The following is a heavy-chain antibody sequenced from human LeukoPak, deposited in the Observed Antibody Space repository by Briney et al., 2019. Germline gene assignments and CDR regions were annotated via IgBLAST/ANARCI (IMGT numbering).Heavy chain of an antibody. CDR2: INRSGST. Sequence: SETLSLTCAVYGGSFSGYYWSWIRQPPGKGLEWIGEINRSGSTNYNPSLKSRVTISVDTSKNQFSLKLSSVTAADTAVYYCARESPYYYYGTDVWGQGTTVTVSS. CDR1: GGSFSGYY. CDR3: ARESPYYYYGTDV. V-gene: IGHV4-34*01. J-gene: IGHJ6*02.